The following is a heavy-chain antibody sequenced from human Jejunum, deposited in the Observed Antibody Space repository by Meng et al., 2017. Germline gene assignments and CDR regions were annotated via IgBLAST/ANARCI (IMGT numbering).Heavy chain of an antibody. CDR1: GFTFSTSW. V-gene: IGHV3-7*01. Sequence: GESLKISCAASGFTFSTSWMTWVRRAPGKGLEWVANVNPDGTAKHYADSVRGRFTISKDIAEYSIYLQMPNLKAYDTAVYYCARDHHHYALDDGTGGYWGQGALVTVSS. CDR2: VNPDGTAK. J-gene: IGHJ4*02. CDR3: ARDHHHYALDDGTGGY. D-gene: IGHD3-16*01.